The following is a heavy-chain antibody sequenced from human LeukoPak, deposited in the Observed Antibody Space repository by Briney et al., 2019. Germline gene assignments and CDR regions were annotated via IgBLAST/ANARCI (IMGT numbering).Heavy chain of an antibody. CDR1: GGSISSGNYY. V-gene: IGHV4-31*03. Sequence: PSETLSLTCTVSGGSISSGNYYWSWIRQHPGKGLEWIGYIYYSGGTQYNPSLKSRVTISVDTSKNQFSLRLSSVTAADTAVYYCARLDILTAANFDPWGQGTLVTDSS. CDR2: IYYSGGT. J-gene: IGHJ5*02. D-gene: IGHD3-9*01. CDR3: ARLDILTAANFDP.